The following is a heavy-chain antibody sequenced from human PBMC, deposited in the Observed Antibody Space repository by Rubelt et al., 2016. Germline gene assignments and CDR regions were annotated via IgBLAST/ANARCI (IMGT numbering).Heavy chain of an antibody. J-gene: IGHJ5*01. CDR1: GDSINSTNYF. CDR3: ARLFLDDLFPHDS. CDR2: IYYSWRT. Sequence: QLQLQESGPGLVKPSETLSLICIVSGDSINSTNYFWAWIRRPPGKGPEWIGHIYYSWRTYYNPSLRGRVTISVDTSKNQFSLNLSSVTATDTAVYYCARLFLDDLFPHDSWGQGTLVTVSS. V-gene: IGHV4-39*01. D-gene: IGHD3/OR15-3a*01.